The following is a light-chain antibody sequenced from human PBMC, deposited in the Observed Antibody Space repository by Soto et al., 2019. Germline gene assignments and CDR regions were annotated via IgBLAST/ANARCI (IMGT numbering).Light chain of an antibody. Sequence: QSVLTQPASVSGSPGQSITISCTGTSSDIGGYNYVSWYQQHPGKAPKLMIYDVSNRPSGVSHRFSGSKSGNTASLTISGLHADDEADYYCSSQAGSSTLVFGGGTKVTVL. CDR3: SSQAGSSTLV. J-gene: IGLJ2*01. CDR2: DVS. V-gene: IGLV2-14*01. CDR1: SSDIGGYNY.